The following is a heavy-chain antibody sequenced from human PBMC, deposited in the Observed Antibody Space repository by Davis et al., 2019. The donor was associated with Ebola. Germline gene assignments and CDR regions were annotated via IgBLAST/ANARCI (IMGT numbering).Heavy chain of an antibody. Sequence: GESLKISCEASGFIFSSYTINWVRQAPGKGLEWVSSISSSGSNIYYGDSVKGRFSISRDNAKNSVYLQMNGLRVEDTAIYYCAKDNRNIWSEVWGQGTMVTVSS. CDR3: AKDNRNIWSEV. CDR1: GFIFSSYT. V-gene: IGHV3-21*04. J-gene: IGHJ3*01. D-gene: IGHD2/OR15-2a*01. CDR2: ISSSGSNI.